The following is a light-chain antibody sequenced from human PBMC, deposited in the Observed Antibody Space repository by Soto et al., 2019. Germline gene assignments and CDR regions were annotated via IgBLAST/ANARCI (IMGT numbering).Light chain of an antibody. J-gene: IGKJ3*01. V-gene: IGKV1-27*01. Sequence: DIQITKYPPSLSASVGDRVTITCRASQGIRNYLAWYQQKPGKVPKLLISAASTLRSGVPSRFSGSGSGTDFTLTVSSLQPEDVATYYCQKYDSAPFTFGPG. CDR2: AAS. CDR3: QKYDSAPFT. CDR1: QGIRNY.